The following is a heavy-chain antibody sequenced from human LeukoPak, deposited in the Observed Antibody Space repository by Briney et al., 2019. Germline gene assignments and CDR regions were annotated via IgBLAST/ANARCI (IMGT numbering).Heavy chain of an antibody. D-gene: IGHD4-17*01. CDR2: IRYDGSNK. Sequence: PGGSLRLSCAASGFTFSSYGMHWVRQAPGKGLEWVAFIRYDGSNKYYADSVKGRFTISRDSSKNTLYLQMNSLRAEDTAVYYCAKERRADGDYISAFDIWGQGTMVTVSS. V-gene: IGHV3-30*02. J-gene: IGHJ3*02. CDR3: AKERRADGDYISAFDI. CDR1: GFTFSSYG.